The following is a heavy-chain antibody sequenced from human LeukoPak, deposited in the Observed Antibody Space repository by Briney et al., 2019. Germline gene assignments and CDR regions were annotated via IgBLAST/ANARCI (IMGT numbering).Heavy chain of an antibody. D-gene: IGHD2-15*01. CDR1: GFTFSSYG. CDR3: AKDSRRYCSGGSCYGADP. V-gene: IGHV3-30*18. Sequence: GRSLRLSCAAPGFTFSSYGMHWVRQAPGKGLEWVAVISYDGSNKYYADSVKGRFTISRDNSKNTLYLQMNSLRAEDTAVYYCAKDSRRYCSGGSCYGADPWGQGTLVTVSS. J-gene: IGHJ5*02. CDR2: ISYDGSNK.